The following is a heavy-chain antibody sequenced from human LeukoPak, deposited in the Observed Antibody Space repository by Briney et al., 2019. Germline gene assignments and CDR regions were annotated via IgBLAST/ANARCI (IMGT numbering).Heavy chain of an antibody. D-gene: IGHD4-17*01. Sequence: GGSLRLSCAASGFTFSSYNMNWVRQAPGKGLEWVSFISESGSTKFYADSVKGRFTISRDNAENSLYLQMNSLRAEDTAIYYCARDGTGAGVTRLDNWGQGALVIVSS. CDR2: ISESGSTK. CDR3: ARDGTGAGVTRLDN. CDR1: GFTFSSYN. J-gene: IGHJ4*02. V-gene: IGHV3-48*04.